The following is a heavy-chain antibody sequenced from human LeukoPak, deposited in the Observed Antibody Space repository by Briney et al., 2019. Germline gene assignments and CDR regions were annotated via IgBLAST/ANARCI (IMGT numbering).Heavy chain of an antibody. CDR3: ARQKLLRYDN. Sequence: PSETLSLTCTVSGGPISSYYWSWIRQPPGKGLEWIGYIYYSGSTNYNPSLKSRVTISVDTSKNQFSLKLSSVTAADTALYYCARQKLLRYDNWGQGTLVTVSS. CDR1: GGPISSYY. J-gene: IGHJ4*02. CDR2: IYYSGST. D-gene: IGHD4-17*01. V-gene: IGHV4-59*08.